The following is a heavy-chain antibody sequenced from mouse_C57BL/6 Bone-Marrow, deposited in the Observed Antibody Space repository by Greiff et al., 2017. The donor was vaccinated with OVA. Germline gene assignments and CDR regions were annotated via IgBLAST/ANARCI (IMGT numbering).Heavy chain of an antibody. Sequence: QVQLKQSGAELVRPGASVTLSCKASGYTFTDYEMHWVKQTPVHGLEWIGAIDPETGGTAYNQKFKGKAILTADTSSSTAYMELRSLTSEDSAVYYCTGREAYYYGSSPYYFDYWGQGTTLTVSS. CDR1: GYTFTDYE. D-gene: IGHD1-1*01. V-gene: IGHV1-15*01. CDR2: IDPETGGT. J-gene: IGHJ2*01. CDR3: TGREAYYYGSSPYYFDY.